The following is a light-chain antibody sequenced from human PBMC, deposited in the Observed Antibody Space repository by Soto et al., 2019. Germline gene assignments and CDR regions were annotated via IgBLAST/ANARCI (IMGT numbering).Light chain of an antibody. CDR3: QQYGSSPLT. V-gene: IGKV3-20*01. J-gene: IGKJ4*01. Sequence: EIVLTQSPGTLSLSPGERATLSCRASQSVSSSYVAWYQQKPGQAPRLLIYGASSRATGIPDRFSGSGSGTDFTLTISRLEPEDLAVYYSQQYGSSPLTFAGGTTVEI. CDR2: GAS. CDR1: QSVSSSY.